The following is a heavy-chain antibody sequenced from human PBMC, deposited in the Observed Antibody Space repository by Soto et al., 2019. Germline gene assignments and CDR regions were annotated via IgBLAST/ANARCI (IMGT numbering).Heavy chain of an antibody. CDR1: GGSFSGYY. CDR3: ARGAEVVTATHNWFDP. D-gene: IGHD2-21*02. CDR2: INHSGST. Sequence: SETLSLTCAVYGGSFSGYYWSWIRQPPGKGLEWIGEINHSGSTNYNPSLKSRVTISVDTSKNQFSLKLSSVTAADTAVYYCARGAEVVTATHNWFDPWGQGTLVTVSS. V-gene: IGHV4-34*01. J-gene: IGHJ5*02.